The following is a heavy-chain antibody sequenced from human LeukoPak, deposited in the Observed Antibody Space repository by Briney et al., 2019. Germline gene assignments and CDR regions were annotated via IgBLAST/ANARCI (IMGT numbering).Heavy chain of an antibody. CDR2: IYYSGST. D-gene: IGHD3-10*01. CDR1: GGSISSYY. J-gene: IGHJ5*02. CDR3: ARDRHGSGSAHSFDP. Sequence: PSETLSLTCTVSGGSISSYYWSWIRQPPGKGLEWIGYIYYSGSTNYNPSLKSRVTISVDTSKNQFSLKLSSVTAADTAVYYCARDRHGSGSAHSFDPSGQGTLVTVSS. V-gene: IGHV4-59*01.